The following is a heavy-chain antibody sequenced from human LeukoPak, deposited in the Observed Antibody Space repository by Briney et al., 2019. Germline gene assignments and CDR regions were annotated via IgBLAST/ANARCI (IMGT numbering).Heavy chain of an antibody. D-gene: IGHD6-13*01. J-gene: IGHJ4*02. V-gene: IGHV3-53*01. CDR2: IYSGGFT. CDR1: GFTSSSNT. CDR3: ARVTGIAAAGEIDY. Sequence: TGGSLSLSCAASGFTSSSNTRSWFRQAPGKGLRGAQVIYSGGFTYYADSVKGRFTISRDNSKNTLYLQMNSLRAEDTAVYYCARVTGIAAAGEIDYWGQGTLVTVSS.